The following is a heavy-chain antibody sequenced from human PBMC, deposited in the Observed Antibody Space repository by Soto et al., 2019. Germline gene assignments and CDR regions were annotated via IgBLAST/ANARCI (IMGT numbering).Heavy chain of an antibody. CDR1: GFTFSSYA. J-gene: IGHJ4*02. Sequence: GGSLRLSCAASGFTFSSYAMSWVRQAPGNGLEWVSAISGSGGSTYYADSVKGRFTISRDNSKNTLYLQMNSLRAEDTAVYYCAKTDNWNFFFDYWGQGTLVTVSS. CDR2: ISGSGGST. CDR3: AKTDNWNFFFDY. D-gene: IGHD1-7*01. V-gene: IGHV3-23*01.